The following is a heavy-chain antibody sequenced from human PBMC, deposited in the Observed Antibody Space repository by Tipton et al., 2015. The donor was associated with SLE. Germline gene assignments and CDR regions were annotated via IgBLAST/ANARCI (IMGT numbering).Heavy chain of an antibody. J-gene: IGHJ4*02. Sequence: QSGPEVKKPGASVRVSCKASGYTFDNYAISWVRQAPGQGLEWVGWISTYNGDTVYARKLQGRVTLTTDTSTRTAYMELRSLRSDDTAVYYCARGAYGGNSALDYWGQGTLVTVSS. V-gene: IGHV1-18*01. CDR1: GYTFDNYA. CDR2: ISTYNGDT. CDR3: ARGAYGGNSALDY. D-gene: IGHD4-23*01.